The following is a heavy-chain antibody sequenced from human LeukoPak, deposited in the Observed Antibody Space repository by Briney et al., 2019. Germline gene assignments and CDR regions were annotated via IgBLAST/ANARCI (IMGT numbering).Heavy chain of an antibody. CDR1: GFTLSSYW. CDR3: ARDERDFYDSSCYYGMDV. V-gene: IGHV3-7*01. Sequence: GGSLRLSCAASGFTLSSYWMSWVRQAPGKGLEWVANIKQDGSEKYYVDSVKGRFTISRDNAKNSLYVQMNRLRAEDTAVYYCARDERDFYDSSCYYGMDVWGQGTTVTVSS. J-gene: IGHJ6*02. CDR2: IKQDGSEK. D-gene: IGHD3-22*01.